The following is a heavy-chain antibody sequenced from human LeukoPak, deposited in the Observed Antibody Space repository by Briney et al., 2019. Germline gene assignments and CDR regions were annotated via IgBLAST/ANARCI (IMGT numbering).Heavy chain of an antibody. J-gene: IGHJ4*02. CDR1: GFTFSSYG. V-gene: IGHV3-30*03. Sequence: PGGSLRLSCSASGFTFSSYGIHWVRQAPGKGLEWVAVISNDGSNKDYADSVKGRFTVSRDNSKNTLYLQMNSLRPDDTAVYYCARDVAPGSLDYWGQGTLVTVSS. D-gene: IGHD2-15*01. CDR2: ISNDGSNK. CDR3: ARDVAPGSLDY.